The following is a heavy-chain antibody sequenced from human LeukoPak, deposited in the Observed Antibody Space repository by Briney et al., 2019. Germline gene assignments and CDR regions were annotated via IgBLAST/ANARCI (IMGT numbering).Heavy chain of an antibody. Sequence: GRSLRLSCAASGFTFDTYGMHWVRQAPGKGLEWVAVISHDGVDKYYADSVKGRFTISRDNSKNTVSLQVNSLRAEDTAADYCAKGGYCSATRCYVGKGMDDWGQGTLVTVSS. CDR1: GFTFDTYG. CDR2: ISHDGVDK. J-gene: IGHJ4*02. CDR3: AKGGYCSATRCYVGKGMDD. V-gene: IGHV3-30*18. D-gene: IGHD2-2*01.